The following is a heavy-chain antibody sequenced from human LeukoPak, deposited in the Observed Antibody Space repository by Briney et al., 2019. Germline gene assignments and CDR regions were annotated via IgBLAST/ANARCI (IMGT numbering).Heavy chain of an antibody. J-gene: IGHJ1*01. D-gene: IGHD2-15*01. CDR3: ARGSYCSGGSCYKIRYFQH. CDR2: INHSGST. CDR1: GGSFSDYY. V-gene: IGHV4-34*01. Sequence: PSETLSLTCAVYGGSFSDYYWSWIRQPPGKGLEWIGEINHSGSTNYNPSLKSRVTISVDTSKNQFSLKLSSVTAADTAVYYCARGSYCSGGSCYKIRYFQHWGQGTLVTVSS.